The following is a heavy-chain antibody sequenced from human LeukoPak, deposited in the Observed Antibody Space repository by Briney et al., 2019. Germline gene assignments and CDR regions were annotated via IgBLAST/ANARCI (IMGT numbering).Heavy chain of an antibody. CDR1: GFTFSSYA. Sequence: PGGSPRLSCAASGFTFSSYAMHWVRQAPGKGLEWVAVISYDGSNKYCADSVKGRFTISRDNSKNTLYLQMNSLRAEDTAVYYCARYCGGDCGYLDYWGQGTLVTVSS. CDR2: ISYDGSNK. D-gene: IGHD2-21*02. J-gene: IGHJ4*02. V-gene: IGHV3-30-3*01. CDR3: ARYCGGDCGYLDY.